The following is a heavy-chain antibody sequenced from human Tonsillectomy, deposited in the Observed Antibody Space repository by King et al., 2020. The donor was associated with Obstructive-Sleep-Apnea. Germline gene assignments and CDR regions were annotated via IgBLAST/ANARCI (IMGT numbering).Heavy chain of an antibody. D-gene: IGHD3-10*01. J-gene: IGHJ4*02. V-gene: IGHV4-39*07. CDR3: VRDKGDQIERYFDY. Sequence: QLQESGPGLVKPSETLSLTCSVSAGSIRSVAYSWGWIRQPPGKGLEWIGTIFYGGTTYYNPSVKSRVAMSIDTSKSQISLKLRSATAADTAMYYCVRDKGDQIERYFDYWGQGTLVTVSS. CDR2: IFYGGTT. CDR1: AGSIRSVAYS.